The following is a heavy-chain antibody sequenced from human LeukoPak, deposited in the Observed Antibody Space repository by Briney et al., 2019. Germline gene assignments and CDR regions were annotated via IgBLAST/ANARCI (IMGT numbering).Heavy chain of an antibody. CDR1: GYTLTELS. V-gene: IGHV1-24*01. CDR3: ATVVAVATFDY. Sequence: ASVKVSCRVSGYTLTELSMHWVRQAPGKGLEWMGRFDPEDGETIYAQKFQGRVTMTEDTSTDTAYMDLSSLRSEDTAMYYCATVVAVATFDYWGQGTLVTVSS. D-gene: IGHD6-19*01. CDR2: FDPEDGET. J-gene: IGHJ4*02.